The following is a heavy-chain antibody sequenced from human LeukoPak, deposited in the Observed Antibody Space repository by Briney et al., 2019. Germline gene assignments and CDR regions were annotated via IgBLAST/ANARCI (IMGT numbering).Heavy chain of an antibody. CDR1: GGTFSSYA. CDR2: IIPILGIA. CDR3: ARGGYSGSYSDY. Sequence: ASVKVSCKASGGTFSSYAISWVRQAPGQGLEWMGGIIPILGIANYAQKFQGRVTITADKSTSTAYMELSSLRSEDTAVYYCARGGYSGSYSDYWGQGTLVTVSS. J-gene: IGHJ4*02. D-gene: IGHD1-26*01. V-gene: IGHV1-69*10.